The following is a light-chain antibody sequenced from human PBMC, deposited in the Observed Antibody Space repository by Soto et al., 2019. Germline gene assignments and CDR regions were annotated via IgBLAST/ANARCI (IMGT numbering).Light chain of an antibody. CDR2: DAF. CDR3: QEATRIPIT. Sequence: AILLTQSPSSLSASVGDRFTITCRASQGIDTSLAWYQQKPGKAPKLLIYDAFTLQSGVPSRFSGSGSGTEFTLTISSLQPEDFATYYCQEATRIPITFGQGTRLEI. V-gene: IGKV1-13*02. CDR1: QGIDTS. J-gene: IGKJ5*01.